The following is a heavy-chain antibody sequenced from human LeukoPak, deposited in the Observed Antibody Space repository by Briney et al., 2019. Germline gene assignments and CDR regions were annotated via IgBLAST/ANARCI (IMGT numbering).Heavy chain of an antibody. Sequence: GASVKVSCKASGYTFTSYAMNWVRQAPGQRLEWMGWINAGNGNTKYSQEFQGRVTITRDTSASTAYMELSSLRSEDMAVYYCARGAGDYYSYMAVWGKGPTVTVSS. CDR1: GYTFTSYA. CDR3: ARGAGDYYSYMAV. CDR2: INAGNGNT. D-gene: IGHD1-14*01. J-gene: IGHJ6*03. V-gene: IGHV1-3*03.